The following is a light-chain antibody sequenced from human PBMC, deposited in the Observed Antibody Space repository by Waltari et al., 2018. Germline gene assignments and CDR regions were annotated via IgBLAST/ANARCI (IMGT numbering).Light chain of an antibody. V-gene: IGLV1-44*01. CDR1: SSNIGRDN. CDR3: VAWDNSLNGYV. Sequence: QSVLTQPPSASGTPGQRVTIPCSGSSSNIGRDNVYWYQQLPGTAPKLLIYKNNQRPSGVPDRFSGSKSGTSASLAISGLQSEDEADYYCVAWDNSLNGYVFGTGTKVTVL. CDR2: KNN. J-gene: IGLJ1*01.